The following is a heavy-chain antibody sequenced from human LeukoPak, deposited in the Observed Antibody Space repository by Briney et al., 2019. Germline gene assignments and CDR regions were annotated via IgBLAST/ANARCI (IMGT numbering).Heavy chain of an antibody. CDR1: GDSVSSNSAA. D-gene: IGHD6-6*01. V-gene: IGHV6-1*01. CDR2: TYYRSKWYN. CDR3: ARGPSLLIAARHRAGNWFDP. Sequence: SQTLSLTCAISGDSVSSNSAAWNWIRQSPSRGLEWLGRTYYRSKWYNDYAVSVKSRITINPDTSKNQFSLQLNSVTPEDTAVYYCARGPSLLIAARHRAGNWFDPWGQGTLVTVSS. J-gene: IGHJ5*02.